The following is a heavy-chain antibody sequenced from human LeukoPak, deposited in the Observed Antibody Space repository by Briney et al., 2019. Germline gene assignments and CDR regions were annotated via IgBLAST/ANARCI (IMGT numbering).Heavy chain of an antibody. D-gene: IGHD3-3*01. V-gene: IGHV4-38-2*01. J-gene: IGHJ5*02. CDR1: GFTFSSYS. Sequence: GSLRLSCAASGFTFSSYSMNWVRQAPGKGLEWIGSIYHSGSTYYNPSLKSRVTISVDTSKNQFSLKLSSVTAADTAVYYCARVGNPLVTVFAWFDPWGQGTLVTVSS. CDR3: ARVGNPLVTVFAWFDP. CDR2: IYHSGST.